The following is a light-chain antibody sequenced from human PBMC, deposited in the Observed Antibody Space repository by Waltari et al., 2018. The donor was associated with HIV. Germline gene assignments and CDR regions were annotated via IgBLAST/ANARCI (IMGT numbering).Light chain of an antibody. V-gene: IGLV1-44*01. CDR3: ASWDASLNGWV. CDR2: GNY. Sequence: QSVVTQPPSVSGTPGQTVTISCSGRTSNVGLKTVNWYQHLPGTAPKRLIYGNYQRPSGVPYRFSASKSGTSASLAISGLQSEDEADYYCASWDASLNGWVFGGGTKLTVL. CDR1: TSNVGLKT. J-gene: IGLJ3*02.